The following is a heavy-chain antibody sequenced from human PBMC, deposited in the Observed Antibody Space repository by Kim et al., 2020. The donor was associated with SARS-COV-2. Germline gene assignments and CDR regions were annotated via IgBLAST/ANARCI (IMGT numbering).Heavy chain of an antibody. CDR3: ARGRTEAAAGPDY. CDR1: GGSFSGYY. CDR2: INHSGST. Sequence: SETLSLTCAVYGGSFSGYYWSWIRQPPGKGLEWIGEINHSGSTNYNPSLKSRVTISVDTSKNQFSLKLSSVTAADTAVYYCARGRTEAAAGPDYWGQGTLVTVSS. D-gene: IGHD6-13*01. V-gene: IGHV4-34*01. J-gene: IGHJ4*02.